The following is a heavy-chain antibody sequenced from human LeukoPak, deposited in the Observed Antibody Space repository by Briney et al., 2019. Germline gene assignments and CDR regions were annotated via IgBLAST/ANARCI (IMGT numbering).Heavy chain of an antibody. V-gene: IGHV4-59*01. CDR2: INYSGST. D-gene: IGHD4-17*01. Sequence: PSETLSLTRTVSGGSISSYYWSWIRQPPGKGLEWIGYINYSGSTNYNPSLKSRVTMSVDTSKNQFSLKLSSVTAADTAMYYCAREGRQDYVYFDHWAQGSLVTVSS. J-gene: IGHJ4*02. CDR3: AREGRQDYVYFDH. CDR1: GGSISSYY.